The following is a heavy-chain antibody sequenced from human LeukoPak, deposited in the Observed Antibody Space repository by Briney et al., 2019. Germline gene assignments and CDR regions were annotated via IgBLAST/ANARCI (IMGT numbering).Heavy chain of an antibody. CDR2: MNPNSGNT. Sequence: ASVKVSCKASGYTFTSYGINWVRQATGQGLEWMGWMNPNSGNTGYAQKFQGRVTMTRNTSISTAYMELSSLRSEDTAVYYCAMKGITMVRGVIQVDWFDPWGQGTLVTVSS. V-gene: IGHV1-8*01. CDR1: GYTFTSYG. J-gene: IGHJ5*02. CDR3: AMKGITMVRGVIQVDWFDP. D-gene: IGHD3-10*01.